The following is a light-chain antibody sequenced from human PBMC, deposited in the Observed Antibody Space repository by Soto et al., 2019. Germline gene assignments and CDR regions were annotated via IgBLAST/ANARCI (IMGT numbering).Light chain of an antibody. CDR2: KAS. Sequence: DIRMTQSPSTLSASVGDRVTITCRASESISSWLAWYQQKPGKAPKVLIYKASNLESGVPSRFSGSGSRIEFTLTISSLQPDDFATYFCQQYSYLWTFGSGTKVEI. V-gene: IGKV1-5*03. CDR1: ESISSW. J-gene: IGKJ1*01. CDR3: QQYSYLWT.